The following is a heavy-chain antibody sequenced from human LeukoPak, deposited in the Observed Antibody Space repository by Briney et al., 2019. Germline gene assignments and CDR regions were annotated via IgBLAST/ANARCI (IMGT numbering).Heavy chain of an antibody. V-gene: IGHV3-30*02. D-gene: IGHD3-22*01. Sequence: PGGSLRLSCAASGFTFSSYGMHWVRQAPGKGLEWVAFIRYDGSNKCYADSVKGRFTISRDNSKNTLYLQMNSLRAEDTAVYYCAKLGYYDSSAALDWWGQGTLVTVSS. J-gene: IGHJ4*02. CDR2: IRYDGSNK. CDR3: AKLGYYDSSAALDW. CDR1: GFTFSSYG.